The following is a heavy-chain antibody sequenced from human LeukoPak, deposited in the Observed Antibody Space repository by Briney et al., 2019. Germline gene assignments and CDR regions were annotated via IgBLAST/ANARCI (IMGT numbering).Heavy chain of an antibody. D-gene: IGHD2-15*01. V-gene: IGHV3-33*01. CDR1: GFTFSSYG. Sequence: GGSLRLSCAASGFTFSSYGTHWVRQAPGKGLEWVAVIWYDGSNKYYADSVRGRFTISRDNSKNTLYLQMNSLRAEDTAVYYCARDHLPAVAPFDYWGQGTLVTVSS. J-gene: IGHJ4*02. CDR2: IWYDGSNK. CDR3: ARDHLPAVAPFDY.